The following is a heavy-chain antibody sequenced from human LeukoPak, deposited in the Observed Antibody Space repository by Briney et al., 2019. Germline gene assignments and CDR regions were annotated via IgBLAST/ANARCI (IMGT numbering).Heavy chain of an antibody. J-gene: IGHJ4*02. CDR1: GFSFSRYA. CDR3: ARENLGDCYFDY. V-gene: IGHV3-30-3*01. CDR2: ISYDGSNK. D-gene: IGHD2-21*02. Sequence: GGSLRLSCATSGFSFSRYALHWVRQAPGKGLEWVAVISYDGSNKYYADSVKGRFTISRDNSWSTLYLQMNSLRIEDTAVYYCARENLGDCYFDYWGQGTLVTVSS.